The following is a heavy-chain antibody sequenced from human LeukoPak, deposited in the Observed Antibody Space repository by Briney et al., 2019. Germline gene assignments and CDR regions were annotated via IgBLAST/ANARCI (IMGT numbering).Heavy chain of an antibody. Sequence: TGGSLRLSCAASGFTFSSHTMNWVRQAPGKRLEWVSSISSASTSIYHADSVKGRFTISRDNTKNSLYLQMNSLRAEDTAVYYCARGFRAFDFWAQGTVVTVSS. V-gene: IGHV3-21*01. CDR1: GFTFSSHT. J-gene: IGHJ3*01. CDR3: ARGFRAFDF. CDR2: ISSASTSI.